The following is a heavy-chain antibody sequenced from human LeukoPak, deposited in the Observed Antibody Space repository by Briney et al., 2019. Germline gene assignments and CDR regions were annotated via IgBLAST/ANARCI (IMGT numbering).Heavy chain of an antibody. Sequence: GGSLRLSCAASGFTVSSNYMSWVRQAPGKGLEWVSVIYSAGSGGATYYADSVTGRFTISRDSSMGTLYLQMNSLRVEDTAVYYCARGDGYNFWEYWGQGTLVTVSS. CDR3: ARGDGYNFWEY. J-gene: IGHJ4*02. CDR1: GFTVSSNY. D-gene: IGHD5-24*01. CDR2: IYSAGSGGAT. V-gene: IGHV3-53*01.